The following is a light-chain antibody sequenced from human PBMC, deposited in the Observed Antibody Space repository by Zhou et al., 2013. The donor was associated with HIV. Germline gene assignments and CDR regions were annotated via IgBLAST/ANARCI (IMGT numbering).Light chain of an antibody. Sequence: EIVLTQSPGTLSLSPGERATLSCRASQSVSSSYLAWYQQKPGQAPRFLISGASALQSGVPSRFSGSGSGTDFTLTISCLQSEDFAIYYCQQYYDFPWTFGQGTRVEIK. J-gene: IGKJ1*01. CDR2: GAS. CDR1: QSVSSSY. V-gene: IGKV3D-7*01. CDR3: QQYYDFPWT.